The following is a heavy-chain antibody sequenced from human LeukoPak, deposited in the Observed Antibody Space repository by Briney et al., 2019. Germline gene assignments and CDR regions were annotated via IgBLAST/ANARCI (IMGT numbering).Heavy chain of an antibody. CDR1: GGTFSSYA. Sequence: SVKVSCKASGGTFSSYAISWVRQAPGQGLEWMGGIIPIFGTANYAQKFQGRVTITADESTSTAYMELSSLRSEDTAMYYCARNAVPDRPFSGMDVWGKGTTVTVSS. D-gene: IGHD2-2*01. V-gene: IGHV1-69*01. CDR2: IIPIFGTA. CDR3: ARNAVPDRPFSGMDV. J-gene: IGHJ6*04.